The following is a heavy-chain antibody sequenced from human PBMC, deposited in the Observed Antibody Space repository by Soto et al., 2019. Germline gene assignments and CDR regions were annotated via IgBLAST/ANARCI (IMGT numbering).Heavy chain of an antibody. V-gene: IGHV1-69*13. CDR1: GGTFNTYS. CDR2: IIPIFDMP. D-gene: IGHD3-22*01. CDR3: ARGPTIMYHYDTSGYPYYFDF. J-gene: IGHJ4*02. Sequence: GGSVKVSFKASGGTFNTYSISWGGEGPGQRGEWMGGIIPIFDMPNYAQKFQGRIEITADESTNTVYMHLSSLRSEDTAVYYCARGPTIMYHYDTSGYPYYFDFWGQGTLVTVSS.